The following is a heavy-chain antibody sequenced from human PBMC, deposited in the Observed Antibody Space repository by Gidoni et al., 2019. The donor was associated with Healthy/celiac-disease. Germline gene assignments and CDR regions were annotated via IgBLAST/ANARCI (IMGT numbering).Heavy chain of an antibody. J-gene: IGHJ3*02. CDR1: GGSFSGYY. CDR2: INHSGST. Sequence: QVQLQQWGAGLLNPSETLSLTCAVYGGSFSGYYWSWIRQPPGKGLEWIGEINHSGSTNYNPSLKSRVTISVDTSKNQFSLKLSSVTAADTAVYYCAWGPQSQDDQIWSHAFDIWGQGTMVTVSS. D-gene: IGHD1-1*01. CDR3: AWGPQSQDDQIWSHAFDI. V-gene: IGHV4-34*01.